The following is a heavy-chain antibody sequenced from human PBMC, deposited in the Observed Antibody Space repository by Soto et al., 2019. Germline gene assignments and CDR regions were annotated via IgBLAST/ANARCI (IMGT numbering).Heavy chain of an antibody. V-gene: IGHV2-26*01. D-gene: IGHD3-3*01. CDR1: WFSLSNKKIG. CDR3: ARIWKDDFWSGYSSSFDY. CDR2: IFSNDEK. J-gene: IGHJ4*02. Sequence: IPTRPVAQTCTSCWFSLSNKKIGVSWIRQPPGKALEWLAHIFSNDEKSYSTSLKSRLTISKDTSKSQVVLTMTNMDPVDTATYYCARIWKDDFWSGYSSSFDYWGQRTLVTVSS.